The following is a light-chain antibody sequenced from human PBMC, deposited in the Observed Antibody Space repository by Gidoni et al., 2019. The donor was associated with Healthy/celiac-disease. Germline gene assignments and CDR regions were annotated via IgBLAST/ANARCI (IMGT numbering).Light chain of an antibody. J-gene: IGKJ1*01. V-gene: IGKV1-39*01. CDR2: AAS. CDR1: QSISNY. Sequence: DNQMTQDPSSLSASVGDRVTITCRASQSISNYLNWYQQKPGKAPKLLIYAASSLQSGVPSRFSGSGSGTDFTLTISCLQPEDFATYYCQQSYSTPRTFGQGTKVEIK. CDR3: QQSYSTPRT.